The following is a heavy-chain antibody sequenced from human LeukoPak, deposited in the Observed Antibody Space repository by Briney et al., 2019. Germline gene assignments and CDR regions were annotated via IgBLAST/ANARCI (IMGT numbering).Heavy chain of an antibody. Sequence: GGSLRLSCAASGFTFSSYSMNWVCQAPGKGLEWVSSISSSSSYIYYADSVKGRFTISRDNAKNSLYLQMNSLRAEDTAVYYCARVRYSGYEFDYWGQGTLVTVSS. CDR1: GFTFSSYS. J-gene: IGHJ4*02. CDR3: ARVRYSGYEFDY. CDR2: ISSSSSYI. V-gene: IGHV3-21*01. D-gene: IGHD5-12*01.